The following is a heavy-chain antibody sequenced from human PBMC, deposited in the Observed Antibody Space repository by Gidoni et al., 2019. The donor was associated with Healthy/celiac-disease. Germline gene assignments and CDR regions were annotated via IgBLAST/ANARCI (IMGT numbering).Heavy chain of an antibody. Sequence: EVQLVVSGGGVVRPGGSLRLSCAASGFPFDDYGMSWVRQAPGKGLEWVAGSNWNGGSTGYADSVKGRFTISRDNAKNSLYLQMNSLRAEDTALYYCARGPQFFGSSNGMDVWGQGTTVTVSS. CDR3: ARGPQFFGSSNGMDV. D-gene: IGHD2-2*01. V-gene: IGHV3-20*04. CDR1: GFPFDDYG. J-gene: IGHJ6*02. CDR2: SNWNGGST.